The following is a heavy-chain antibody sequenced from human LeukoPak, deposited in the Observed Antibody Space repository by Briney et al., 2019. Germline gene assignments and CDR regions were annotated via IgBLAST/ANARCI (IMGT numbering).Heavy chain of an antibody. CDR3: AKDWWEPPDY. CDR2: ISYDGSNK. Sequence: GGSLRLSCAASAFTFSNYNMNWVRQAPGKGLEWVAVISYDGSNKYYADSVKGRFTISRDNSKNTLYLQMNSLRAEDTAVYYCAKDWWEPPDYWGQGTLVTVSS. D-gene: IGHD1-26*01. V-gene: IGHV3-30*18. CDR1: AFTFSNYN. J-gene: IGHJ4*02.